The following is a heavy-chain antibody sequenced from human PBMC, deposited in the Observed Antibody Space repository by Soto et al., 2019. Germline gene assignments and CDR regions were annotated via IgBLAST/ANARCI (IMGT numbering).Heavy chain of an antibody. J-gene: IGHJ4*02. Sequence: QVQLVESGGGVVPPGRSLRLSCAASGFIFSSYGMHWVRQAPGKGLDWVAFISYDGSDKYYADSVKGRFTISRDQSNKTLYLQMDSLNAEDAAVYYCAKAKSSFKYEPIDYWGQGTLVSVSA. CDR3: AKAKSSFKYEPIDY. CDR2: ISYDGSDK. V-gene: IGHV3-30*18. CDR1: GFIFSSYG. D-gene: IGHD6-13*01.